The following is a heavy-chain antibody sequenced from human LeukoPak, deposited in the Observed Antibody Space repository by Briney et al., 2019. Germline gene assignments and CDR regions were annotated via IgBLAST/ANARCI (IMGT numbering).Heavy chain of an antibody. Sequence: PGRSLRLPCTASGFTFGDYAMSWFRQAPGKGLEWVGFIRSKAYGGTTEYAASVKGRFTISRDDSKSIAYLLMNSLKTEDTAVYYCTRSSDSSSWYYDAIDAFDIWGQGTMVTVSS. D-gene: IGHD6-13*01. J-gene: IGHJ3*02. V-gene: IGHV3-49*03. CDR1: GFTFGDYA. CDR3: TRSSDSSSWYYDAIDAFDI. CDR2: IRSKAYGGTT.